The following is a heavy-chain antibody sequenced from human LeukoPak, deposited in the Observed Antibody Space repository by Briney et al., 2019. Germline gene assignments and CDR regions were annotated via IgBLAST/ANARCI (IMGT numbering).Heavy chain of an antibody. V-gene: IGHV3-66*01. CDR1: GFTLSSNY. J-gene: IGHJ4*02. Sequence: GGSLRLSCAASGFTLSSNYMSWVRQAPGKGLEWVSVIYSGGSTYYADSVKGRFTISRDNAKNSLYLQMNSLRAEDTAVYYCARDYGDYHYDYWGQGTLVTVSS. CDR2: IYSGGST. D-gene: IGHD4-17*01. CDR3: ARDYGDYHYDY.